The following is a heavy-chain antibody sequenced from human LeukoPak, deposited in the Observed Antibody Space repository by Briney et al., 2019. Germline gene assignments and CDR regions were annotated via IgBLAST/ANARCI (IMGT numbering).Heavy chain of an antibody. V-gene: IGHV1-69*13. Sequence: SVKVSCKASGGTFSSYAISWVRQAPGQGLEWMGGIIPIFGTANYAQKFQGRVTITADESTSTAYMELSSLRSEDTAVYYCASLKYYDRSGYTTAYYFDYWGHGTLVTVSS. CDR3: ASLKYYDRSGYTTAYYFDY. CDR2: IIPIFGTA. D-gene: IGHD3-22*01. J-gene: IGHJ4*01. CDR1: GGTFSSYA.